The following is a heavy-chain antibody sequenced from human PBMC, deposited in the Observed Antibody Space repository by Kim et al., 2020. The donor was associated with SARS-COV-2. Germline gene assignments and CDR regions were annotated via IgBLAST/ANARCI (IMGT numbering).Heavy chain of an antibody. V-gene: IGHV4-59*13. CDR2: IYYSGST. CDR3: AREGYCSSTSCYTWFDP. J-gene: IGHJ5*02. Sequence: SETLSLTCTVSGGSISSYYWSWIRQPPGKGLEWIGYIYYSGSTNYNPSLKSRVTISVDTSKNQFSLKLSSVTAADTAVYYCAREGYCSSTSCYTWFDPWGQGTLVTVSS. CDR1: GGSISSYY. D-gene: IGHD2-2*02.